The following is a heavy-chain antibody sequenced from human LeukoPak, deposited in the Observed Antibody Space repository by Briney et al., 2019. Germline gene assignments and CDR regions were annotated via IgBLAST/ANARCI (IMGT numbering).Heavy chain of an antibody. J-gene: IGHJ4*02. CDR1: GGSISSYY. CDR2: INHSGST. CDR3: ARGAWGVVVPAAPYYFDY. D-gene: IGHD2-2*01. V-gene: IGHV4-34*01. Sequence: SETLSLTCTVSGGSISSYYWSWIRQPPGKGLGWIGEINHSGSTNYNPSLKSRVTISVDTSKNQFSLKLSSVTAADTAVYYCARGAWGVVVPAAPYYFDYWGQGTLVTVSS.